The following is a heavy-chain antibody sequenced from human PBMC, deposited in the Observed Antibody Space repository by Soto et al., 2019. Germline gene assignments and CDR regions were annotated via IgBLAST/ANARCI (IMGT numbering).Heavy chain of an antibody. V-gene: IGHV1-18*01. CDR3: ARDMAAAGPYYYGMDV. CDR1: GYTFTSYG. D-gene: IGHD6-13*01. CDR2: ISAYNGNT. J-gene: IGHJ6*02. Sequence: ASVKVSCKASGYTFTSYGISWVRQAPGQGLEWMGWISAYNGNTNYAQKLQGRVTMTTDTSTSTAYMELRSLRSDDTAVYYCARDMAAAGPYYYGMDVWGQGTTVTVSS.